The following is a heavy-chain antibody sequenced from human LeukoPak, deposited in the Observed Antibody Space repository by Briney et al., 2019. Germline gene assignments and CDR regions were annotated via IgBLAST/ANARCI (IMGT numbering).Heavy chain of an antibody. V-gene: IGHV3-11*01. CDR2: ISGRGDRT. Sequence: LSLTCAVYGGSFSGYYWSWIRQPPGKGLEWVSAISGRGDRTYYADSVKGRFTISRDNAKNSLYLQMNSLRAEDTAVYYCARAIYGSGNYYFDYWGQGTLVTVSS. J-gene: IGHJ4*02. D-gene: IGHD3-10*01. CDR1: GGSFSGYY. CDR3: ARAIYGSGNYYFDY.